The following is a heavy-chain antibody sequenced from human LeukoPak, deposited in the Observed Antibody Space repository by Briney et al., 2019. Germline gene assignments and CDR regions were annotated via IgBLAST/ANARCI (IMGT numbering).Heavy chain of an antibody. CDR1: GFTFSSYG. J-gene: IGHJ4*02. Sequence: GGSLRLSCAASGFTFSSYGMHWVRQAPGKGLEWVAVISYDGSNKYYADSVKGRFTISRDNSKNTLYLQMNSLRAEDTAVYYCARGLVGATTTAYYFDYWGQGTLVTVSS. CDR3: ARGLVGATTTAYYFDY. D-gene: IGHD1-26*01. V-gene: IGHV3-30*03. CDR2: ISYDGSNK.